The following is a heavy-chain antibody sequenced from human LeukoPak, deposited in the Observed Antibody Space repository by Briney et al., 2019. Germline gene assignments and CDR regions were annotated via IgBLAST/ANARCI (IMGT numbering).Heavy chain of an antibody. J-gene: IGHJ4*02. CDR3: ARDSSSNDY. D-gene: IGHD6-6*01. CDR2: IYIRGNT. CDR1: GGSISSGSYY. Sequence: SETLSLTCTVSGGSISSGSYYWSWIRQPAGKGLEWIGRIYIRGNTNYNPSLKSRVTMSGDTSKNQFSLKLSSVTAADTAVYYCARDSSSNDYWGQGTLVTVSS. V-gene: IGHV4-61*02.